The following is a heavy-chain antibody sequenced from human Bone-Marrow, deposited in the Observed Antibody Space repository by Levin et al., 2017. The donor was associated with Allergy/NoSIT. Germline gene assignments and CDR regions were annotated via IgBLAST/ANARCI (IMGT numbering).Heavy chain of an antibody. V-gene: IGHV3-64D*06. CDR1: GFRFSTYA. CDR2: ISYDGGST. Sequence: GGSLRLSCSASGFRFSTYAMYWVRQAPGKGLEYVSAISYDGGSTYYADSVKDRFTISRDNSKNTLYLQMSSLRADDTAVYYCVKRAGAATGSYWYFDLWGRGTLVTVSS. J-gene: IGHJ2*01. CDR3: VKRAGAATGSYWYFDL. D-gene: IGHD6-13*01.